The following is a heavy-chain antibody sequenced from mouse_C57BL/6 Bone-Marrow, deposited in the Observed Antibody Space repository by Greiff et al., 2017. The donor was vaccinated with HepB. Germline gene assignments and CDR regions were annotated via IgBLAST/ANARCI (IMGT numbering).Heavy chain of an antibody. CDR1: GYSITSDY. CDR2: ISYSSST. V-gene: IGHV3-8*01. CDR3: ARCHSIYYYAMDY. Sequence: DVQLQESGPGLAKPSQTLSLTCSVTGYSITSDYWNWVRKFPGNKLEYIGYISYSSSTYYNPSNNNRISITPDTSKNQYSLQLNSVTTEDTATYYCARCHSIYYYAMDYWGQGTSVTVSS. J-gene: IGHJ4*01. D-gene: IGHD2-10*02.